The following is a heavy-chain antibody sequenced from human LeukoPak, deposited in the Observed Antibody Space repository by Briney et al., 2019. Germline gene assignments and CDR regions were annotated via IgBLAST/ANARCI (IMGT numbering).Heavy chain of an antibody. Sequence: GSLRLSCAASGFRFSTFWMSWIRQPPGKGLEWIGEINHSGSTNYNPSLKSRVTISVDTPKNQFSLKLSSVTAADTAVYYCARGSSGSYTYYYGMDVWGQGTTVTVSS. CDR1: GFRFSTFW. V-gene: IGHV4-34*01. CDR2: INHSGST. CDR3: ARGSSGSYTYYYGMDV. D-gene: IGHD1-26*01. J-gene: IGHJ6*02.